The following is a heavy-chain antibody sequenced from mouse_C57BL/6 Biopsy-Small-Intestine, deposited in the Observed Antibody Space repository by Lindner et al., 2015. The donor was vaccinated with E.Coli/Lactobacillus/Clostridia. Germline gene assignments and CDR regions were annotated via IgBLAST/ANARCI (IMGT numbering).Heavy chain of an antibody. CDR3: ARDPMVGDHFDF. J-gene: IGHJ4*01. D-gene: IGHD2-2*01. Sequence: SVKVSCKASGYTFTSNHMHWVRQAPGQGLQWLGMINPVGFRTSYSDEFQGRVTMTSDSSTNTFYMELSNLTSEDTALYFCARDPMVGDHFDFWGQGTLVTVSS. V-gene: IGHV1-64*01. CDR2: INPVGFRT. CDR1: GYTFTSNH.